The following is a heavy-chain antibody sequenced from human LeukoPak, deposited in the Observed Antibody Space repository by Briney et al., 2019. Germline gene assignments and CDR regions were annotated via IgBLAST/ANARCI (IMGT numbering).Heavy chain of an antibody. Sequence: SETLSLTCTVSGGSISSYYWSWIRQPPGKGLEWIGYISHGGSTNYSPSLKSRVTISLDTSKNQFSLKLSSVTAADTAVYYCAGHHPRNTVDFWGQGTLVTVSS. D-gene: IGHD2/OR15-2a*01. J-gene: IGHJ4*02. CDR3: AGHHPRNTVDF. CDR1: GGSISSYY. CDR2: ISHGGST. V-gene: IGHV4-59*08.